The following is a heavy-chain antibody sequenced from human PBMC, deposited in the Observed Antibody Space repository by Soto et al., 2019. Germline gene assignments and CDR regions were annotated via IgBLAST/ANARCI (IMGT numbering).Heavy chain of an antibody. CDR3: ATDLAGLKLRHLDY. V-gene: IGHV1-24*01. Sequence: ASVKVSCKVSGYTLTELSMHWVRQAPGKGLEWMGGFDPEDGETIYAQKFQGRVTMTEDTSTDTAYMELSSLRSEDTAVYYCATDLAGLKLRHLDYWGQGTLVTVSS. CDR1: GYTLTELS. CDR2: FDPEDGET. D-gene: IGHD1-7*01. J-gene: IGHJ4*02.